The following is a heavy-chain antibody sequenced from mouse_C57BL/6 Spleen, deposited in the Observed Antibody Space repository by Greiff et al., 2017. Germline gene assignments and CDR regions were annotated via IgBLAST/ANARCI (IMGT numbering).Heavy chain of an antibody. CDR3: ARKGIDYDGYFDY. Sequence: DVMLVESGGGLVKPGGSLKLSCAASGFTFSDYGMHWVRQAPEKGLEWVAYISSGSSTIYYADTVKGRFTSYRDNDNNTLFLKMTSLRSEDTAMDYCARKGIDYDGYFDYWGQGTTLTVSS. CDR1: GFTFSDYG. J-gene: IGHJ2*01. CDR2: ISSGSSTI. V-gene: IGHV5-17*01. D-gene: IGHD2-4*01.